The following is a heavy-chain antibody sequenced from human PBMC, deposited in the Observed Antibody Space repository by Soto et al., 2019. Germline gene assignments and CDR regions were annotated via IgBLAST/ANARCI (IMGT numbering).Heavy chain of an antibody. Sequence: GGSLRLSCAASGFTFSSHSMNWVRQAPGKGLEWVSRINSNGSNTSYADSVKGRFTISRDNAKNTLYLQMDSLRAEDTAVYYCASAKIGDYFQVYWGQGTLVTVSS. CDR2: INSNGSNT. CDR3: ASAKIGDYFQVY. CDR1: GFTFSSHS. D-gene: IGHD4-17*01. J-gene: IGHJ4*02. V-gene: IGHV3-74*01.